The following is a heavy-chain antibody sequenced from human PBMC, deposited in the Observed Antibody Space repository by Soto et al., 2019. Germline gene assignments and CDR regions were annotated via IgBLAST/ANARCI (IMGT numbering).Heavy chain of an antibody. J-gene: IGHJ6*02. Sequence: QVLLRESGPGLVKPSETLALTCAVSGDSVSSSDFYWTWIRQPPGKPLEWIGYVYSTGTTSYSPPHKSRVDISVDTSENQFSLKLRSVTAADAAVYFCARVSKLVAPKDGKRAYFFAMDVWGHGTTVTVS. CDR1: GDSVSSSDFY. CDR3: ARVSKLVAPKDGKRAYFFAMDV. V-gene: IGHV4-61*08. D-gene: IGHD6-6*01. CDR2: VYSTGTT.